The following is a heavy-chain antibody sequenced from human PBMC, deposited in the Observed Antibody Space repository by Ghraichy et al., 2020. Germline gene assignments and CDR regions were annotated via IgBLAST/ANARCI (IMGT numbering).Heavy chain of an antibody. CDR3: ATVKRDRRRILLGSMYLDV. Sequence: GGSLRLSCEGTGFTLDDSDMAWVRQVPGKGLEWVATIYRNGGTTVFGDSVKGRFTISRDSGKNSLYLEMNNLRVEYTSSYYFATVKRDRRRILLGSMYLDVWGNGTTVTVSS. J-gene: IGHJ6*03. CDR2: IYRNGGTT. D-gene: IGHD3-3*01. CDR1: GFTLDDSD. V-gene: IGHV3-20*04.